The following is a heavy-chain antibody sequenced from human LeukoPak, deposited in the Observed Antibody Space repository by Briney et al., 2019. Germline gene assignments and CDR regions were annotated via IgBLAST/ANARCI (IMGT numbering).Heavy chain of an antibody. CDR1: GFTFSSYW. Sequence: GGSLRLSCAASGFTFSSYWMSWVRQAPGKGLEWVAVISYDGSNKYYADSVKGRFTISRDNSKNTLSLQMNSLRAEDTAVYYCARMWAGHFDYXXXGXLVTVSS. D-gene: IGHD1-26*01. J-gene: IGHJ4*02. CDR3: ARMWAGHFDY. V-gene: IGHV3-30-3*01. CDR2: ISYDGSNK.